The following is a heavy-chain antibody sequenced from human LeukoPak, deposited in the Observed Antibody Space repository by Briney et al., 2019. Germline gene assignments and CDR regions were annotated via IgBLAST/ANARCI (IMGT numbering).Heavy chain of an antibody. V-gene: IGHV3-30*18. CDR1: GFTFSSYG. CDR2: ISYDGSNK. D-gene: IGHD5-18*01. J-gene: IGHJ4*02. Sequence: GGSLRLSCAASGFTFSSYGMHWVCQAPGKGPEWVAVISYDGSNKYYADSVKGRFTISRDNSKNTLYLQMNSLRAEDTAVYYCAKDRGYSYGYFDYWGQGTLVTVSS. CDR3: AKDRGYSYGYFDY.